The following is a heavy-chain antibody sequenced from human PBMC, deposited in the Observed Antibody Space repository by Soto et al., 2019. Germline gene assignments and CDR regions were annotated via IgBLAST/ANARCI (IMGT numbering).Heavy chain of an antibody. Sequence: QMQLQETGPGLVKPSETLSLTCTVSGGSIRSYYWSWIRQPPGKGLEWIGYIYYSESTNYNPSLKSRVTISVDTSKNQFSLKLTSVTAADTAVYYCARRRLGGATWWFDPWGQGTLVTVSS. V-gene: IGHV4-59*08. CDR2: IYYSEST. CDR1: GGSIRSYY. J-gene: IGHJ5*02. CDR3: ARRRLGGATWWFDP. D-gene: IGHD3-16*01.